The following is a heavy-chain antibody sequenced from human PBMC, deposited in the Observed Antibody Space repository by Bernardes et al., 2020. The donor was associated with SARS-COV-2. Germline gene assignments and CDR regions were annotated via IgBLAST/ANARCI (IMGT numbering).Heavy chain of an antibody. V-gene: IGHV4-4*02. CDR1: GGSISSSNW. J-gene: IGHJ4*02. Sequence: SETLSLTCAVSGGSISSSNWWSWVRQPPGKGLEWIGEIYHSGSTNYNPSLKSRVTISVDKSKNQFSLKLSSVTAADTAVYFCAKFKVLRHLDWSLSWLEYYSVSWGQGTLVTVSS. CDR2: IYHSGST. CDR3: AKFKVLRHLDWSLSWLEYYSVS. D-gene: IGHD3-9*01.